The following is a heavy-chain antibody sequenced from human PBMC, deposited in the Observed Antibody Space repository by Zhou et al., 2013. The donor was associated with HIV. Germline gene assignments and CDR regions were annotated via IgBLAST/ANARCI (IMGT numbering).Heavy chain of an antibody. CDR1: GGTFSSYA. Sequence: QVQLVQSGAEVKKPGSSVKVSCKASGGTFSSYAISWVRQAPGQGLEWMGGIIPIFGTANYAQKFQGRVTITADESTSTAYMELSSLRSEDTAVYYCARDPGYSSSSGRPYYYYYMDVWGKGTTVTVSS. J-gene: IGHJ6*03. D-gene: IGHD6-6*01. CDR3: ARDPGYSSSSGRPYYYYYMDV. CDR2: IIPIFGTA. V-gene: IGHV1-69*12.